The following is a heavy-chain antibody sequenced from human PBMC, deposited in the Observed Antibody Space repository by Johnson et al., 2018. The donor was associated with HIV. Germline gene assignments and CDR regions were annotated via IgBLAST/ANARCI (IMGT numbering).Heavy chain of an antibody. D-gene: IGHD5-18*01. CDR2: ISYDGSNK. CDR3: AKERGYSYGRGAFDI. Sequence: QVQLVESGGGVVQPGRSLRLSCAASGFTFSSYAMHWVRQAPGKGLEWVAVISYDGSNKYYADSVKGLFTISRDNSKNTLYLQMNSLRAEDTAVYYCAKERGYSYGRGAFDIWGQGTMVTVSS. V-gene: IGHV3-30-3*01. CDR1: GFTFSSYA. J-gene: IGHJ3*02.